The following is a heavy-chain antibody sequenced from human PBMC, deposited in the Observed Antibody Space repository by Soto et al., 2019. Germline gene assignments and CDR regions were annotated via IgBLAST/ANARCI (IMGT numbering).Heavy chain of an antibody. CDR3: ASYSNHRYYYYYGMDV. CDR2: IYPGDSDT. CDR1: GYSFTSYW. D-gene: IGHD4-4*01. Sequence: PGESLKISCKGSGYSFTSYWIGWVRQMPGKGLEWMGIIYPGDSDTRYSPSFQGQVTISADKSISTAYLQWSSLKASDTAMYYCASYSNHRYYYYYGMDVWGQGTTVTVSS. V-gene: IGHV5-51*01. J-gene: IGHJ6*02.